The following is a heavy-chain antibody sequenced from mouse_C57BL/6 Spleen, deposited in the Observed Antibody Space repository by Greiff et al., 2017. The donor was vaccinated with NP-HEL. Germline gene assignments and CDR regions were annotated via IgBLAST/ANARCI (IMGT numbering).Heavy chain of an antibody. CDR1: GYTFTDYE. V-gene: IGHV1-15*01. CDR3: TRCPYDYYAMDY. Sequence: QVQLQQSGAELVRPGASVTLSCKASGYTFTDYEMHWVKQTPVHGLEWIGAIDPETGGTAYNQKFKGKAILTSDKSSSTAYMELRSLTSEDSAVYYCTRCPYDYYAMDYWGQGTSVTVSS. J-gene: IGHJ4*01. CDR2: IDPETGGT.